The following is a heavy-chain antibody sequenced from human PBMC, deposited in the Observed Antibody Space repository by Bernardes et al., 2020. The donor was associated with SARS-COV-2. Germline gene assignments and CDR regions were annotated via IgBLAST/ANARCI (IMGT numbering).Heavy chain of an antibody. J-gene: IGHJ4*02. D-gene: IGHD3-22*01. Sequence: GGSLRLSCTASGFTFSISWMHWVRQAPGKGLEWVSRIRGDGNGITYADSVKGRFTISRDNARNTMYLQMNSLRAEDTALYYCAKVGDYDRSGYYAYFDSWGQGTLVTVSS. CDR3: AKVGDYDRSGYYAYFDS. CDR2: IRGDGNGI. V-gene: IGHV3-74*01. CDR1: GFTFSISW.